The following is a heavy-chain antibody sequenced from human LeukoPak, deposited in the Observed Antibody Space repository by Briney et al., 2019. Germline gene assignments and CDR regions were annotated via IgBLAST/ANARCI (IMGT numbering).Heavy chain of an antibody. CDR3: AREAKAVTGRGGYFDY. J-gene: IGHJ4*02. V-gene: IGHV4-34*01. CDR2: INHSGST. CDR1: GGSFSGYY. Sequence: ASETLSLTCAVYGGSFSGYYWSWIRQPPGKGLEWIGEINHSGSTNYNPSLKSRVTISVDTSKNQFSLKLSSVTAADTAVYYCAREAKAVTGRGGYFDYWGQGALVTVSS. D-gene: IGHD6-19*01.